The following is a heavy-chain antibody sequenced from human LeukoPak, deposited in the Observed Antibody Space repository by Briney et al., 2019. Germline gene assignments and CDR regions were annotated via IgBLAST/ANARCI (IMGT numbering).Heavy chain of an antibody. Sequence: SETLSLTCAVYGGSFSGYYWSWIRQPPGKGLEWIGEINHSGSTNYNPSLKSRVSISVDSSKNQFSLKVSSVTAADTAVYYCARRTYFDLWGRGTLVTVSS. V-gene: IGHV4-34*01. CDR2: INHSGST. CDR1: GGSFSGYY. CDR3: ARRTYFDL. J-gene: IGHJ2*01.